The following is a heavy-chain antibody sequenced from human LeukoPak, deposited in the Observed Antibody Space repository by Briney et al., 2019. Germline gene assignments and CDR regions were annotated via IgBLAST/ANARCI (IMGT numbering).Heavy chain of an antibody. CDR2: IYSGGST. Sequence: GGSLRLSCAASGFTFSSYAMHWVRQAPGKGLEWVSVIYSGGSTYYADPVKGRFTISRDNSKNTLYLQMNSLRAEDTAVYYCARGSGIVATIQDDAFDIWGQGTMVTVSS. CDR1: GFTFSSYA. J-gene: IGHJ3*02. D-gene: IGHD5-12*01. V-gene: IGHV3-53*01. CDR3: ARGSGIVATIQDDAFDI.